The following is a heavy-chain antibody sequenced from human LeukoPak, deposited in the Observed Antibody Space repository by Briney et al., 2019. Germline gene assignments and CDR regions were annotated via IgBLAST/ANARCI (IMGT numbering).Heavy chain of an antibody. J-gene: IGHJ3*02. Sequence: PSETLSLTCSVSGGYIGTYYWSWIRQPPGMGLEWIGFGYYTRSTTYSPSFKSRVTISVNTSKNQFSLSLGAMSAADTAVYYCARSGTLHYGDDVYDIWGQGTMVSVSS. D-gene: IGHD4-17*01. CDR2: GYYTRST. CDR3: ARSGTLHYGDDVYDI. V-gene: IGHV4-59*01. CDR1: GGYIGTYY.